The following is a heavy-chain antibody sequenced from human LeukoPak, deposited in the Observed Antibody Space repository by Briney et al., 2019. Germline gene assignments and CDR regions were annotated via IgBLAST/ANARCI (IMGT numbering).Heavy chain of an antibody. D-gene: IGHD3-22*01. CDR3: AREVRYYDSSGFIGLDAFDI. J-gene: IGHJ3*02. CDR2: IYTSGST. V-gene: IGHV4-61*02. CDR1: GGSISSGSYY. Sequence: PSQTLSLTCTVSGGSISSGSYYWSWIRQPAGKGLEWIGRIYTSGSTNYNPSLKSRVTISVDTSKNQFSLKLSSVTAADTAVYYCAREVRYYDSSGFIGLDAFDIWGQGTMVTVSS.